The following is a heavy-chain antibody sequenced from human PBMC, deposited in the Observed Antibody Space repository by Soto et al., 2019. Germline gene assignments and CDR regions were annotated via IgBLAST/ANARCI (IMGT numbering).Heavy chain of an antibody. Sequence: PGGSLRLSCAASGFIFDNYTMHWVRQAPGKGLEWVSGITWNSVNIGYADSVKGRFTISRDNAENSLYLQMNSLRPEDTALYFCATDTGDSSGYYYYYYYGMDVWGQGTTVT. CDR2: ITWNSVNI. CDR1: GFIFDNYT. J-gene: IGHJ6*02. D-gene: IGHD3-22*01. CDR3: ATDTGDSSGYYYYYYYGMDV. V-gene: IGHV3-9*01.